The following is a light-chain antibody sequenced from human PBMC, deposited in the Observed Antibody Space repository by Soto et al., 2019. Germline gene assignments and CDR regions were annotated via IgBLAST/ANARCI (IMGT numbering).Light chain of an antibody. CDR1: QGIGSY. V-gene: IGKV1-9*01. J-gene: IGKJ4*01. CDR2: GAS. CDR3: QQLSSYPLT. Sequence: DIEMTQSPTSLSASVGDRVSITCRANQGIGSYLAWYQQSPGKAPKLLIFGASTVRSGVPSRFSGGGSGTDFTLTISSLQPEDSATFYCQQLSSYPLTSCGGTKVDIK.